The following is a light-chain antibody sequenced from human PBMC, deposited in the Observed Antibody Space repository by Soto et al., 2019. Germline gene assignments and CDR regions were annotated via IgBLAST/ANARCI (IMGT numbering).Light chain of an antibody. V-gene: IGKV1-5*01. CDR1: QTISRW. CDR3: QQRDSWPIT. J-gene: IGKJ5*01. Sequence: DIQMTHSPSTXXSXXXXTXXXXXXASQTISRWLAWYQQKPGKAPNLLIHTASTLQSGVPSRFSGSGSGTDFTLTINSLEPDDFAVYYCQQRDSWPITFGQGTRLEIK. CDR2: TAS.